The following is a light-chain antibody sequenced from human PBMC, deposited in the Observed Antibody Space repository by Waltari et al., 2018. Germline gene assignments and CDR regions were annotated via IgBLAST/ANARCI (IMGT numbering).Light chain of an antibody. CDR1: SSDVGGYNY. J-gene: IGLJ2*01. CDR2: DVS. CDR3: CSYAGSYTLV. V-gene: IGLV2-11*01. Sequence: QSALTQPRSVSGSPGQSVTIPCTGTSSDVGGYNYVSLYQQHPGKAPKLMIYDVSKRPSGFPDRFSCAKSGNTASLTISGLQAEDEADYCCCSYAGSYTLVFGGGTKLTVL.